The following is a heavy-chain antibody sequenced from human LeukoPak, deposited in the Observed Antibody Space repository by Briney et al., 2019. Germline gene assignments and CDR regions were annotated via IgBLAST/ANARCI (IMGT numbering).Heavy chain of an antibody. CDR2: IYYSGST. Sequence: PSETLSLTCAVSGGSISSGGYSWSWIRQPPGKGLEWIAYIYYSGSTNYNPSFKSRVTISVDTSKNQFSLKLSSVTAADTAVYYCASGIPYGDTRETWGQGTLVTVSS. V-gene: IGHV4-61*08. D-gene: IGHD4-17*01. J-gene: IGHJ5*02. CDR1: GGSISSGGYS. CDR3: ASGIPYGDTRET.